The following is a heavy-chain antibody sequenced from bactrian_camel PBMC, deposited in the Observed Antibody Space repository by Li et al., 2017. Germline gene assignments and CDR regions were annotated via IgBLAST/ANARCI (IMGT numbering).Heavy chain of an antibody. V-gene: IGHV3S67*01. Sequence: VQLVESGGGSVQAGESLKLACAASGYVFNSCGMGWFRQAPGQDRDLVSTIEYDGETWYADSVKGQFTISRDNANSTLYLQMNSLKFDDTALYFCATGTGGHWGQGTQVTVS. CDR2: IEYDGET. D-gene: IGHD5*01. J-gene: IGHJ4*01. CDR3: ATGTGGH. CDR1: GYVFNSCG.